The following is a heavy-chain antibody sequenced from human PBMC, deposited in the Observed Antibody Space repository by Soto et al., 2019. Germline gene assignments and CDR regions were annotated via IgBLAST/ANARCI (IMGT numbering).Heavy chain of an antibody. CDR3: ARNMVRIPNWFDP. CDR1: GFTFSSYE. CDR2: ICGGGNVK. V-gene: IGHV3-48*03. J-gene: IGHJ5*02. D-gene: IGHD3-10*01. Sequence: HPWGSLRLSCAASGFTFSSYEMNWVRQAPGKGLEWVAYICGGGNVKNYADSVKGRFTISRDNAKNSMYLQMNSLRADDTAVYHCARNMVRIPNWFDPWGQGTMVTVSS.